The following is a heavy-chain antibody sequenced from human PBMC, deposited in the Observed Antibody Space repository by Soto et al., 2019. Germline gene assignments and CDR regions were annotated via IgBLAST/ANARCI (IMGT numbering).Heavy chain of an antibody. CDR3: AREYCSGGSCYGGDY. CDR2: ISTYNSDT. CDR1: GYTKTRYG. Sequence: VLVKVSCKASGYTKTRYGSSWVRKKNRQGLEWMGWISTYNSDTKYAHKFQDRVTMTTDTSTSTAYMELRSLRSDDTAVYYCAREYCSGGSCYGGDYWGQGTLVTV. V-gene: IGHV1-18*01. J-gene: IGHJ4*02. D-gene: IGHD2-15*01.